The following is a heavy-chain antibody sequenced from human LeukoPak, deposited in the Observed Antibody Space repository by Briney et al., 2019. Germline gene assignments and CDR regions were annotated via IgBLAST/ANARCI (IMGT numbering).Heavy chain of an antibody. J-gene: IGHJ5*02. Sequence: GGSLRLSCGASGFAFDDYAMHWVRQAPGKGLEWVAFIRYDGSNKYYADSVKGRFTISRDNSKNTLYLQMNSLRAEDTAVYYCAPGDFDPWGQGTLVSVSS. V-gene: IGHV3-30*02. CDR1: GFAFDDYA. CDR2: IRYDGSNK. CDR3: APGDFDP.